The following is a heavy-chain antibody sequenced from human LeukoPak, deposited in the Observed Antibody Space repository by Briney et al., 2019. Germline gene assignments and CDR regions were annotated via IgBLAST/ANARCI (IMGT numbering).Heavy chain of an antibody. D-gene: IGHD2-8*02. CDR2: IIPILGIA. CDR1: GCTFSSYA. J-gene: IGHJ3*02. CDR3: ASWSHSDNAFDI. V-gene: IGHV1-69*04. Sequence: SVKVSCNASGCTFSSYAISWVRQAPGQGLEWMGRIIPILGIANYAQKFQGRVTITADKSTSTAYMELSSLRSEDTAVYYCASWSHSDNAFDISGQGTMVTVSS.